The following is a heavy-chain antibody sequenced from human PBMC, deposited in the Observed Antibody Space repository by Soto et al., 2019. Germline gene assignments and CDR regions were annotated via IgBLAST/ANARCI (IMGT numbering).Heavy chain of an antibody. CDR3: ARDNNGLCDY. CDR1: GYTFTSYP. V-gene: IGHV1-3*01. J-gene: IGHJ4*02. Sequence: QVQLVQSGAEVKKPGASVKVSCKASGYTFTSYPMHWVRQAPGQRLEWMGWINADNGNTKYSQKFQGRITTSRDTSASTAYMELSSLGSEDTAVYYCARDNNGLCDYWGQGTLVTVSS. D-gene: IGHD1-1*01. CDR2: INADNGNT.